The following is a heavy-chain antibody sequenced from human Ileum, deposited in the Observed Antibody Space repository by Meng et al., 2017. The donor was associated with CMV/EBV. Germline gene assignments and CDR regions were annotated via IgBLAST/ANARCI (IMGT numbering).Heavy chain of an antibody. V-gene: IGHV3-30-3*01. CDR2: ITNDANNN. CDR3: ARNTFYYGSGIKYFDY. Sequence: GCTIQNYARHWVRQHPGKGLEWVAIITNDANNNYYEDSVKGRFTISRENSRNTLYLQMDSLRAEDTTVYFWARNTFYYGSGIKYFDYWGQGTLVTVSS. J-gene: IGHJ4*02. D-gene: IGHD3-10*01. CDR1: GCTIQNYA.